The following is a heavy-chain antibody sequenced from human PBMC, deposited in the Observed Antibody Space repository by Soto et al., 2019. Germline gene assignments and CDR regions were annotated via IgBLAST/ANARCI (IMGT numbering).Heavy chain of an antibody. CDR1: GGSISSGDYY. Sequence: SETLSLTCTVSGGSISSGDYYWSWIRQPPGKGLEWIGYIYYSGSTYYNPSLKSRVTISVDKSKNQFSLKLSSVTAADTAVYYCARAQVGLAYKELWFDPWGQGTPVTVSS. J-gene: IGHJ5*02. CDR2: IYYSGST. CDR3: ARAQVGLAYKELWFDP. V-gene: IGHV4-30-4*01. D-gene: IGHD2-21*01.